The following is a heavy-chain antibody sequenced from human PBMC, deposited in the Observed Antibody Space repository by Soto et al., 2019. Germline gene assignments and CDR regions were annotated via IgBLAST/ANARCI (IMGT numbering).Heavy chain of an antibody. Sequence: PGGSLRLSCAASGFTFSSYGMHWVRQAPGKGLEWVAVIWYDGSNKYYADSVKGRFTISRDNSKNTLYLQMNSLRAEDTAVYYCARDYDILTAKYYFDYWGQGTLVTVSS. CDR2: IWYDGSNK. J-gene: IGHJ4*02. V-gene: IGHV3-33*01. D-gene: IGHD3-9*01. CDR3: ARDYDILTAKYYFDY. CDR1: GFTFSSYG.